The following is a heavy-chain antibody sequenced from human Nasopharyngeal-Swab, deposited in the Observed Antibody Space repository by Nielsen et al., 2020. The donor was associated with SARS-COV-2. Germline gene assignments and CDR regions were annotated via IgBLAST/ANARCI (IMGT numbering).Heavy chain of an antibody. CDR3: ARESSSDLPRVDYGGFFFDL. J-gene: IGHJ4*02. V-gene: IGHV3-11*04. Sequence: GESLKISCAASGFTFSDHYMSWIRQAPGKGLEWISYISGRGRTIYYADSVKGRFTISRDNAKNSLYLQMNSLRAEDTAVYYCARESSSDLPRVDYGGFFFDLWGQGTLVTVSS. CDR2: ISGRGRTI. CDR1: GFTFSDHY. D-gene: IGHD4-17*01.